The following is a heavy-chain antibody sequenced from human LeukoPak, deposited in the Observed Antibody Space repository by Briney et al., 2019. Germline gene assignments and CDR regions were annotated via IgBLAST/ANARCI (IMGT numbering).Heavy chain of an antibody. D-gene: IGHD3-22*01. CDR1: GFTFSNYA. CDR3: AKAGFSGYPYYFDY. CDR2: ISGSGGST. J-gene: IGHJ4*02. Sequence: GGSLRLSCADSGFTFSNYAMSWVRQAPGKGLEWVSAISGSGGSTYYADSVKARFTISRDNSKNTLYLQMNSLRAEDTAVYYCAKAGFSGYPYYFDYWGQGTLVTVSS. V-gene: IGHV3-23*01.